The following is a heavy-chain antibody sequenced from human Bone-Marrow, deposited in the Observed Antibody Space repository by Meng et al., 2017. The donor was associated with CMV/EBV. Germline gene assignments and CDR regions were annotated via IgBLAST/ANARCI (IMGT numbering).Heavy chain of an antibody. CDR1: GGSISSSSYY. CDR2: IYYSGST. D-gene: IGHD3-10*01. V-gene: IGHV4-39*07. J-gene: IGHJ6*02. CDR3: ARALIWFGASYGMDV. Sequence: SETLSLTCTVSGGSISSSSYYWGWIRQPPGKGLEWIGSIYYSGSTYYNPSLKSRVTISVDTSKNQFSLKLSSVTAADTAVYYCARALIWFGASYGMDVWGQGTTVTVLL.